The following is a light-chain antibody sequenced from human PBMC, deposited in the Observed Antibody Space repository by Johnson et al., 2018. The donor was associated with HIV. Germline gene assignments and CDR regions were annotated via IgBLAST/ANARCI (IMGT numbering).Light chain of an antibody. CDR3: GTWDSSLSANV. V-gene: IGLV1-51*01. Sequence: QSVLTQPPSVSAAPGQKVTISCSGSSSNIGNNYVSWYQQFPGTAPKLVIYDNNKRPSGIPDRFSGSKSGTSATLGITGLQTGDEADYYCGTWDSSLSANVFGTWTRVTVL. CDR1: SSNIGNNY. CDR2: DNN. J-gene: IGLJ1*01.